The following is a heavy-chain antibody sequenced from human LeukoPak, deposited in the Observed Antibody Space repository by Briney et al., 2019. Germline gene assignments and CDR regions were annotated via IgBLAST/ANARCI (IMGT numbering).Heavy chain of an antibody. V-gene: IGHV4-61*02. CDR2: IYTSGST. CDR1: GGSISSGSYY. D-gene: IGHD6-13*01. Sequence: SETLSLTCTVSGGSISSGSYYWSWIRQPAGKGLEWIGRIYTSGSTNYNPSLKSRVTISVDTSKNQFSLKLSSVTAADTAVYYCASSRSSSWYGGMYNWFDPWGQGTLVTVSS. J-gene: IGHJ5*02. CDR3: ASSRSSSWYGGMYNWFDP.